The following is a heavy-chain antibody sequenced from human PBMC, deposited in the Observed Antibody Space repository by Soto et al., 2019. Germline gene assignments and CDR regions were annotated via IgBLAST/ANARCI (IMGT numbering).Heavy chain of an antibody. CDR3: ARVHTVTTYFDV. V-gene: IGHV1-8*01. Sequence: QVQLVQSGAEVGKPGASVKVSCKASGYTFTSYDINWVRQASGQGLEWMGWMNPNSGNTGSAQRFQGRLTMTRNTSINTAYMELTSLTSGDAAVYYCARVHTVTTYFDVWGRGTLVAVSS. D-gene: IGHD4-17*01. J-gene: IGHJ2*01. CDR1: GYTFTSYD. CDR2: MNPNSGNT.